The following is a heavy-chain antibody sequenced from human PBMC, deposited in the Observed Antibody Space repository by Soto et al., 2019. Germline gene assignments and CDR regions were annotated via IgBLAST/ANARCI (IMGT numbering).Heavy chain of an antibody. J-gene: IGHJ5*02. V-gene: IGHV1-18*01. Sequence: QVQLVQSGAEVKKPGASVKVSCKASGYTFSTYGFSWLRQAPGQGLEWMGWIGADNGDTNYAQNFQGRVTMTTATSTTPSYMELRSLTSDDTAVYFCARDWKGAEGLDPWGQGTLFTVSS. CDR2: IGADNGDT. CDR3: ARDWKGAEGLDP. CDR1: GYTFSTYG. D-gene: IGHD1-1*01.